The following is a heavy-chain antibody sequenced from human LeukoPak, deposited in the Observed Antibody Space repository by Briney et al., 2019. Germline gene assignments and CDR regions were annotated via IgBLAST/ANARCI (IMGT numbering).Heavy chain of an antibody. CDR1: GGTFSSYA. J-gene: IGHJ6*04. CDR2: IIPIFGTA. Sequence: AASVKVSCKASGGTFSSYAISWVRQAPGQGLEWMGGIIPIFGTANYAQKFQGRVTITADESTSTAYMEPSSLRSEDTAVYYCARDSTGEDYYYYGMDVWGKGTTVTVSS. CDR3: ARDSTGEDYYYYGMDV. D-gene: IGHD3-10*01. V-gene: IGHV1-69*13.